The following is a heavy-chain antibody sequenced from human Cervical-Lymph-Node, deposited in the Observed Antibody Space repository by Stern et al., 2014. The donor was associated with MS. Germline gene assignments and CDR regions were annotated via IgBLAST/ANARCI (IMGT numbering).Heavy chain of an antibody. CDR2: IFPGGSDI. CDR1: GYTFTSYW. Sequence: VQLGQSGPEVKRPGESLKISCQASGYTFTSYWIGWVRQMPGKGLEWIAIIFPGGSDIRYSPSFQGRVTFSADKSSSTAYLQWNNLKASDTAIYYCARQRYFDYWGQGTLVTVSS. CDR3: ARQRYFDY. V-gene: IGHV5-51*01. J-gene: IGHJ4*02.